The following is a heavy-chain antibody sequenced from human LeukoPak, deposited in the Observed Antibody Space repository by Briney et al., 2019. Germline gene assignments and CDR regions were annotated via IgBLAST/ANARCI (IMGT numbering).Heavy chain of an antibody. CDR2: IYYSGST. CDR3: ARGQGATVPQVGKNWFDP. Sequence: SETQSLTCTVSGGSISSYYWNWIRQPPGKGLEWIGYIYYSGSTNYNPSLKSRVTISADTSKNQFSLKLSSVTVADTAIYYCARGQGATVPQVGKNWFDPWGQGTRVTVSS. CDR1: GGSISSYY. J-gene: IGHJ5*02. D-gene: IGHD1-26*01. V-gene: IGHV4-59*12.